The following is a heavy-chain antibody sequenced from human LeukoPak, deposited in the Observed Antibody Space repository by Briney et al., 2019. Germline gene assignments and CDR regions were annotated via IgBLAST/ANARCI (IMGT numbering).Heavy chain of an antibody. CDR2: ISPSSSTI. Sequence: QSGGSLRLSCAASGFTFSNYGMNWVRRAPGKGLEWISYISPSSSTIFYADSVKGRFTISRVNAKNSMFLRMNSLRAEDTALYYCARTGSTLEFWGQGTLVTVSS. CDR1: GFTFSNYG. CDR3: ARTGSTLEF. D-gene: IGHD2-2*01. V-gene: IGHV3-48*01. J-gene: IGHJ4*02.